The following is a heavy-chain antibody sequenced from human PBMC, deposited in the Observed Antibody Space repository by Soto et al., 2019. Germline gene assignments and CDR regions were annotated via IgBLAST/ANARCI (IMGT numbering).Heavy chain of an antibody. CDR1: GDSVTRRSSY. V-gene: IGHV4-61*01. CDR3: APLPPPGWVAP. CDR2: LYNSGDT. Sequence: QVRLQESGPGLVKPSETLSLTCSVSGDSVTRRSSYWIWLRQAPGKGLDWIGYLYNSGDTNYKPALRGRASISVDTSKNQFSLNLTPVTTADTAIYYCAPLPPPGWVAPWGRGTLVTVSS. J-gene: IGHJ5*02.